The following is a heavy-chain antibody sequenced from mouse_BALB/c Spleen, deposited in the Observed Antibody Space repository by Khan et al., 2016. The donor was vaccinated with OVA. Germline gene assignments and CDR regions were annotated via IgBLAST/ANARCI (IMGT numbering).Heavy chain of an antibody. CDR2: INSDGYYT. V-gene: IGHV5-6*01. CDR3: ASHLTGSFAY. D-gene: IGHD4-1*01. J-gene: IGHJ3*01. CDR1: GFTFSAYS. Sequence: EVMLVESGGDLMKPGGSLKLSCAASGFTFSAYSMSWVRQTPDKRLEWVATINSDGYYTYYPDSVQGRLTISRNNAKNTLSLQMSSLKSEATARYYCASHLTGSFAYWGQGTLVTVSA.